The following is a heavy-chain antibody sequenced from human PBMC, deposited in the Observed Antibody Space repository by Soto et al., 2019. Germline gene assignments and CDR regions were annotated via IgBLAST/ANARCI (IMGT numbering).Heavy chain of an antibody. J-gene: IGHJ3*02. CDR1: GFTFSNYN. CDR2: ITSRSIDM. CDR3: VRESYPAKAFEI. Sequence: EVQLVESGGGLVKPGASLRLSCAASGFTFSNYNINWVRQAPGKGLEWVSCITSRSIDMYDADSVKGRFTISRDDAKNSLSLQMNGLRAEDTAVYFCVRESYPAKAFEIWGQGTMVTVSS. V-gene: IGHV3-21*01. D-gene: IGHD2-2*01.